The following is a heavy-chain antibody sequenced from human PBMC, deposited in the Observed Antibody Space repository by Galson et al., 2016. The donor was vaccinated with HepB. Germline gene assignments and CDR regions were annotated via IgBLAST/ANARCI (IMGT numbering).Heavy chain of an antibody. Sequence: SLRLSCAASGFTFSTYDMHWVRQVKGKGLEWVSTIGTMGDTYYLGSVKGRVTISRENAKNSLYLQMNSLRAGGTAGYYCARVMVVSGGLDYWGRVTLVTGSS. D-gene: IGHD3-22*01. V-gene: IGHV3-13*01. CDR2: IGTMGDT. CDR1: GFTFSTYD. J-gene: IGHJ4*02. CDR3: ARVMVVSGGLDY.